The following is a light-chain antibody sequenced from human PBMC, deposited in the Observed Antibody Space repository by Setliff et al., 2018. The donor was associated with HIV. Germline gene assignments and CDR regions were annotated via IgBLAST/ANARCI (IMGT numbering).Light chain of an antibody. V-gene: IGLV2-14*01. CDR1: SSDVGGYNY. Sequence: QSALTQPASVSGSPGQSITISCTGTSSDVGGYNYVSWYQQHPGKAPQLMIYEVTNRPSGVSNRFSGSKSGNTASLTISGLQAEDEAYYYCSSYTSSNTYVFGTGTKVTVL. CDR2: EVT. J-gene: IGLJ1*01. CDR3: SSYTSSNTYV.